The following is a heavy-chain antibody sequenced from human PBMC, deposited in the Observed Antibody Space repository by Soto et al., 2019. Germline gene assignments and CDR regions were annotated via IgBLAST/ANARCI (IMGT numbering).Heavy chain of an antibody. CDR1: GFTFSSYS. D-gene: IGHD3-22*01. J-gene: IGHJ4*02. CDR3: ARDDYYDTSGYLALF. V-gene: IGHV3-48*02. Sequence: GGSLRVSCAASGFTFSSYSMNWVRQAPGKGLEWVSYISSSSSTIYYADSVKGRFTISRDNAKNSLYLQMNSLRDEDTAVYYCARDDYYDTSGYLALFWGQGTLVTVSS. CDR2: ISSSSSTI.